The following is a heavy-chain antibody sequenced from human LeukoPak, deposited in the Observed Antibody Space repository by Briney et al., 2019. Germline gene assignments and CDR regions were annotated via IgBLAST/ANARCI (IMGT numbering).Heavy chain of an antibody. J-gene: IGHJ5*02. CDR3: ARRSGYDEYNWFDP. D-gene: IGHD5-12*01. Sequence: PSETLSLTCTVSGGSISSYYWSWIRQPPGKGLEWIGYIYYSGSTNYNPSLKSRVTISVDTSKNQFSLKLSSVTAADTAVYYCARRSGYDEYNWFDPWGQGTLVTVSS. V-gene: IGHV4-59*08. CDR2: IYYSGST. CDR1: GGSISSYY.